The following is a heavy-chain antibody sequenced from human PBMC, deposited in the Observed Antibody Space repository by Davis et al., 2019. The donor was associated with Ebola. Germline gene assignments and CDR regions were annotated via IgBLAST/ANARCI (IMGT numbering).Heavy chain of an antibody. D-gene: IGHD2-2*01. CDR2: INPNSGGT. J-gene: IGHJ4*02. Sequence: ASVKVSCKASGYTFTGYYMHWVRQAPGQGLEWMGWINPNSGGTNYAQKFQGWVTMTRDTSISTAYMELSRLRSDDTAVYYCARDHCSSTSCPGDFDYWGQGTLVTVPS. V-gene: IGHV1-2*04. CDR3: ARDHCSSTSCPGDFDY. CDR1: GYTFTGYY.